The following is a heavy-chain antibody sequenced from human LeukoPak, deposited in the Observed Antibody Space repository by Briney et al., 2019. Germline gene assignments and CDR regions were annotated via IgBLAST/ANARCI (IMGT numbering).Heavy chain of an antibody. CDR2: ISSSSSYI. D-gene: IGHD6-19*01. V-gene: IGHV3-21*01. CDR3: ARAAGYSSGWYGHYYGMDV. Sequence: GGSLRLSCAASGFTFSSYWVTWVRQAPGKGLEWVSSISSSSSYIYYADSVKGRFTISRDNAKNSLYLQMNSLRAEDTAVYYCARAAGYSSGWYGHYYGMDVWGHGTTVTVSS. J-gene: IGHJ6*02. CDR1: GFTFSSYW.